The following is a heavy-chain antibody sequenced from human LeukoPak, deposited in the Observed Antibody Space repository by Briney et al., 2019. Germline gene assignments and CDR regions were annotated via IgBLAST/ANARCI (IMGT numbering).Heavy chain of an antibody. V-gene: IGHV3-7*01. CDR2: IKQDGSEK. J-gene: IGHJ4*02. D-gene: IGHD2-21*01. Sequence: GGSLRLSCAASGFTFSSYWMSWVRQAPGKGLEWVANIKQDGSEKYYVDSVKGRFTISRDNSKNTLYLQMNSLRAEDTAVYYCAKDPIGGETHFDYWGQGTLVTVSS. CDR3: AKDPIGGETHFDY. CDR1: GFTFSSYW.